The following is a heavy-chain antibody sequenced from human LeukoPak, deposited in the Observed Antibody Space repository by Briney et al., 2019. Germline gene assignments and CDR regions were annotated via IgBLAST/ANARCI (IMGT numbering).Heavy chain of an antibody. CDR1: GYTFTSYG. J-gene: IGHJ4*02. CDR3: ARELYCGGDCSTSFDY. D-gene: IGHD2-21*02. CDR2: ISAYNGNT. V-gene: IGHV1-18*01. Sequence: ASVKVSCKASGYTFTSYGISWVRQAPGQGLEWMGWISAYNGNTNYAQKLRGRVTMTTDTSTSTAYMELRSLRSDDTAVYYCARELYCGGDCSTSFDYWGQGTLVTVSS.